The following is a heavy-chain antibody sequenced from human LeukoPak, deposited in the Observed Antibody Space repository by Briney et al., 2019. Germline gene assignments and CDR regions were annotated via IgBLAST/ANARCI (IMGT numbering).Heavy chain of an antibody. V-gene: IGHV1-2*02. J-gene: IGHJ4*02. CDR3: AREEQAVAGTNFDY. Sequence: GASVKVSCKASGDTFTGYYMHWVRQAPGQGLEWMGWINPNSGGTNYAQKFQGRVTMTRDTSISTAYMELSRLRSDDTAVYYCAREEQAVAGTNFDYWGQGTLVTVSS. CDR2: INPNSGGT. D-gene: IGHD6-19*01. CDR1: GDTFTGYY.